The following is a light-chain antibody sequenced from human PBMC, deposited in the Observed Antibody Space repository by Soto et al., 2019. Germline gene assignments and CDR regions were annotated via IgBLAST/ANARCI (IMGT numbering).Light chain of an antibody. Sequence: DIQMTQSPSSLSASVGDRVTITCQASQDIDKFLNWYQQKPGKPPKLLIDDASNLATGVPSRFIGRGSGTDFTFTISSLQPEDVATYYCQQYDDLSITFGQGTRLQIK. CDR3: QQYDDLSIT. CDR1: QDIDKF. J-gene: IGKJ5*01. V-gene: IGKV1-33*01. CDR2: DAS.